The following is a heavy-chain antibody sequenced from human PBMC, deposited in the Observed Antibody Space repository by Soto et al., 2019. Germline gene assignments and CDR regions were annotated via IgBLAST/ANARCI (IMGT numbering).Heavy chain of an antibody. J-gene: IGHJ5*02. CDR2: IYHSGST. V-gene: IGHV4-38-2*02. D-gene: IGHD6-19*01. Sequence: SETLSLTCAVSGYSISSGYYWGWIRQPPGKGLEWIGSIYHSGSTYYNPSLKSRVTISVDTSKNQFSLKLSSVTAADTAVYYCARDRAVAGTGWFDPWGQGTLVTVSS. CDR3: ARDRAVAGTGWFDP. CDR1: GYSISSGYY.